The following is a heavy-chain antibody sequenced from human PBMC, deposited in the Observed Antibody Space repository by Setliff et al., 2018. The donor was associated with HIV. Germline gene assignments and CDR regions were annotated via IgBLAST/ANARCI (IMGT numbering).Heavy chain of an antibody. CDR1: GYSFTSYW. CDR2: IYPRDSDT. J-gene: IGHJ5*02. Sequence: PGESLKISCKGSGYSFTSYWIAWVRQMPGEGLEWMGLIYPRDSDTRYSPSFQGQVTISVDKSISTAYLHWSSLKASDTAMYFCARANNWFDPWGQGTLVTVSS. CDR3: ARANNWFDP. V-gene: IGHV5-51*01.